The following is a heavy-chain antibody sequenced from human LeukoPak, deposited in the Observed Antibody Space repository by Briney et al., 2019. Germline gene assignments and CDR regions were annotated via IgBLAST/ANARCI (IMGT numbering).Heavy chain of an antibody. J-gene: IGHJ6*02. CDR1: GFTFSSYG. D-gene: IGHD5-18*01. CDR2: ISYDGSNK. V-gene: IGHV3-30*18. CDR3: AKDLPAVDTAMGASDYYGMDV. Sequence: GGSLRLSCAASGFTFSSYGMHWVRQAPGKGLEWVAVISYDGSNKYYADSVKGRFTISRDNSKNTLYLQMNSLRAEDTAVYYCAKDLPAVDTAMGASDYYGMDVWGQGTTVTVSS.